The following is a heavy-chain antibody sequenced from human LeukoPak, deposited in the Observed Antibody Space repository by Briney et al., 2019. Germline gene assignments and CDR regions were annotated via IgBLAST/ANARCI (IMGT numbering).Heavy chain of an antibody. CDR1: GYTFTSYG. CDR3: ARDLAGFSSGWYLGYYYYMDV. J-gene: IGHJ6*03. CDR2: ISAYNGNT. V-gene: IGHV1-18*01. D-gene: IGHD6-19*01. Sequence: AASVKVSCKASGYTFTSYGISWVRQAPGQGLEWMGWISAYNGNTNYAQKLQGRVTMTTDTSTSTAYMGLRSLRSDDTAVYYCARDLAGFSSGWYLGYYYYMDVWGKGTTVTVSS.